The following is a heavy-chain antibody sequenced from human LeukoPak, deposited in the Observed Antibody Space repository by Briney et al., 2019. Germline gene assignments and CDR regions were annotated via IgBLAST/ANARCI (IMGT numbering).Heavy chain of an antibody. CDR3: ANILYSGSYIDY. D-gene: IGHD1-26*01. V-gene: IGHV3-30*02. Sequence: GGSLRLSCAASGSTFSSYGMHWVRQAPGKGLEWVAFIRYDGSNKYYADSVKGRFTISRDNSKNTLYLQMNSLRGEDTAVYYCANILYSGSYIDYWGQGTLVTVSS. CDR1: GSTFSSYG. J-gene: IGHJ4*02. CDR2: IRYDGSNK.